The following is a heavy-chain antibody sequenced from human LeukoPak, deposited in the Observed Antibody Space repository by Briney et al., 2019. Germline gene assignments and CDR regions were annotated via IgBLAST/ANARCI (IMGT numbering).Heavy chain of an antibody. CDR1: GGSISSSSYY. V-gene: IGHV4-39*01. J-gene: IGHJ6*03. D-gene: IGHD2-2*01. CDR2: IYYSGST. CDR3: ARHKRSGTTFYYYNMDV. Sequence: SETLSLTCTVSGGSISSSSYYWGWIRQPPGKGLEWIGSIYYSGSTYYNPSLKSRVTISVDTSKNQFSLKLYSVTAADTAVYYCARHKRSGTTFYYYNMDVWGKGTTVTISS.